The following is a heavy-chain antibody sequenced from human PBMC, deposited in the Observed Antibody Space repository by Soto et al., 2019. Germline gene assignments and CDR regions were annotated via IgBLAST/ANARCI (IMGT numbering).Heavy chain of an antibody. V-gene: IGHV4-59*08. CDR3: ATMERSKEGLSVYYFDD. J-gene: IGHJ4*02. Sequence: QVQLEESGPGLVKPSETLSLTCTVSGVSISNYYWSWIRQSPEKGLEWIGYISYNGNTNYNPSLQSRITISGVTSKNQFSLKLTAVTAADTAVYYWATMERSKEGLSVYYFDDWGQGTLVTVSS. D-gene: IGHD1-26*01. CDR1: GVSISNYY. CDR2: ISYNGNT.